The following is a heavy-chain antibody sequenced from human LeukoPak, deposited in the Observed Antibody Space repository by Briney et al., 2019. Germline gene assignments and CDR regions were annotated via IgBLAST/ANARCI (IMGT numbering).Heavy chain of an antibody. D-gene: IGHD2-15*01. Sequence: SQTLSLTCAISGDSFSSNSAAWNWIRQSPSRGLEWLGRTYYRSKWYNDYAVSVKSRITINPDTSKNQFSLQLNSVTPEDTAVYYCARGSGGRNAWLYHFDFWGQGTLVTVSS. CDR3: ARGSGGRNAWLYHFDF. CDR1: GDSFSSNSAA. J-gene: IGHJ4*02. V-gene: IGHV6-1*01. CDR2: TYYRSKWYN.